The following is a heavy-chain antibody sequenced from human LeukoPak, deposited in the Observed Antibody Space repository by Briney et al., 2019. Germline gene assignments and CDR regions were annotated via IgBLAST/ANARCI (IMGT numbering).Heavy chain of an antibody. J-gene: IGHJ5*02. V-gene: IGHV4-59*08. CDR3: ARQVRRGYCSSTSCYATLPPKPRGVWFDP. D-gene: IGHD2-2*01. CDR2: ISYSGST. Sequence: SETLSLTCAVSGGSISSYYWSWIRQPPGKGLESIGYISYSGSTNYNPSLKSRVTISIDTSKNQFSLKLSSVTAADTAVYYCARQVRRGYCSSTSCYATLPPKPRGVWFDPWGQGTLVTVSS. CDR1: GGSISSYY.